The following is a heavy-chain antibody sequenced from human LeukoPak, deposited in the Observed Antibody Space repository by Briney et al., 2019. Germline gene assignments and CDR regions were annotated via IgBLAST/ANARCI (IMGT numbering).Heavy chain of an antibody. CDR1: GYTFTSYY. CDR2: MNPNSGNT. CDR3: ARGLGYCTNGVCYTWDY. V-gene: IGHV1-8*02. Sequence: ASVKVSCKASGYTFTSYYMHWVRQAPGQGLEWMGWMNPNSGNTGYAQKFQGRVTMTRNTSISTAYMELSSLRSEDTAVYYCARGLGYCTNGVCYTWDYWGQGTLVTVSS. D-gene: IGHD2-8*01. J-gene: IGHJ4*02.